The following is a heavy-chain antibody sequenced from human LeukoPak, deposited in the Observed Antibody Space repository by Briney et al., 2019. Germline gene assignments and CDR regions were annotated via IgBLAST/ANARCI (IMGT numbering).Heavy chain of an antibody. CDR1: GGSISSYY. CDR2: IYYSGST. CDR3: ASGIAAAGTGTFDY. D-gene: IGHD6-13*01. J-gene: IGHJ4*02. V-gene: IGHV4-59*01. Sequence: SETLSLTCTVSGGSISSYYWSWIRQPPGKGLEWIGYIYYSGSTNYNPSLKSRVTISVDTSKNQFSLKLSSVTAADTAVHYCASGIAAAGTGTFDYWGQGTLVTVSS.